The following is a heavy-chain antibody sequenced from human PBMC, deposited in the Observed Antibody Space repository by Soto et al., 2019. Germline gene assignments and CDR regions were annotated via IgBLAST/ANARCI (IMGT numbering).Heavy chain of an antibody. D-gene: IGHD2-21*01. Sequence: QVQLQESGPGLMKPSQTLSLTCTVSGASIGRGGYYWTWIRQHPGKALEWMGHIHFSGETNYNPSLMGRLTMSIDTSTNQFSLNLAAVTAADTAMYYCARDQGGDLDYWGQGTLVTFSS. V-gene: IGHV4-31*03. J-gene: IGHJ4*02. CDR3: ARDQGGDLDY. CDR2: IHFSGET. CDR1: GASIGRGGYY.